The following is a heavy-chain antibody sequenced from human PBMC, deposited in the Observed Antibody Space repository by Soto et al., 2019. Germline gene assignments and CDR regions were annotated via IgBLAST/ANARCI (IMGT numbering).Heavy chain of an antibody. V-gene: IGHV3-9*01. CDR1: GFTFSTYG. D-gene: IGHD3-9*01. CDR2: ISWNSGSI. J-gene: IGHJ4*02. CDR3: AKGHYDILTGLFDY. Sequence: GGSLRLSCAASGFTFSTYGMNWVRQAPGKGLEWVSGISWNSGSIGYADSVKGRFTISRDNAKNSLYLQMNSLRAEDTALYYCAKGHYDILTGLFDYWGQGTLVTVSS.